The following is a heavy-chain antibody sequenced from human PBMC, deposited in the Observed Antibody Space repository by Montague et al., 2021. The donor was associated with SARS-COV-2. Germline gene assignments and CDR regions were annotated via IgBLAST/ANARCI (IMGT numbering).Heavy chain of an antibody. Sequence: SETLSLTCAVYGGSLSGYYWSWIRQPPGKGLEWIGEINHSGSTNXXPSLKSRVTISIDTSKNQFSLKLSSLTAADTAVYYCARGRTVTTFYSYYGMDVWGQGTTVTVSS. CDR1: GGSLSGYY. CDR2: INHSGST. V-gene: IGHV4-34*01. J-gene: IGHJ6*02. D-gene: IGHD4-17*01. CDR3: ARGRTVTTFYSYYGMDV.